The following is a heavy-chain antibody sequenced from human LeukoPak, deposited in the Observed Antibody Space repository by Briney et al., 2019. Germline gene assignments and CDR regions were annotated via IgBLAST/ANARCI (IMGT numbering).Heavy chain of an antibody. CDR3: ARCMGECQLVSWFDP. CDR1: GGTFSSYP. V-gene: IGHV1-69*05. D-gene: IGHD3-16*01. CDR2: IIPIFGTT. J-gene: IGHJ5*02. Sequence: SVKVSCKASGGTFSSYPISWVRQAPGQGLEWMGGIIPIFGTTNYAQKFQGRVTIITDESTSTTYMELSSLRSEDTAVYYCARCMGECQLVSWFDPWGQGTLVTVSS.